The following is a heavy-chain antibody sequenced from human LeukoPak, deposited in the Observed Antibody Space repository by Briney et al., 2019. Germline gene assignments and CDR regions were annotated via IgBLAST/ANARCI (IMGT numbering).Heavy chain of an antibody. CDR2: ISSSGGTI. J-gene: IGHJ4*02. V-gene: IGHV3-48*03. CDR1: GFTFNSYE. CDR3: ARFRGYTIDY. Sequence: GGSLRLSCAASGFTFNSYEMNWVRQAPGRGLEWVSYISSSGGTIYYADSVKGRFTISRDNAKNSLYLQMNSLRAEDTAVYYCARFRGYTIDYWGQGTLVTVSS. D-gene: IGHD5-18*01.